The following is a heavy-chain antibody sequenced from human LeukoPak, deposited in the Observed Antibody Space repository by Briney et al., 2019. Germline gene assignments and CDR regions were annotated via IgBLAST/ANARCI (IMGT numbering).Heavy chain of an antibody. CDR1: GFTFSSYA. D-gene: IGHD6-19*01. Sequence: GGSLRLSCAASGFTFSSYAMSWVRQAPGKGLEWVSAISGSGGSTYYADSVKGRFTISRDNSKNTLYLQMNSLRAEDTAVYYCAKDRPPYSSGRWGYFQYWGQGTLVTVSS. CDR3: AKDRPPYSSGRWGYFQY. V-gene: IGHV3-23*01. CDR2: ISGSGGST. J-gene: IGHJ1*01.